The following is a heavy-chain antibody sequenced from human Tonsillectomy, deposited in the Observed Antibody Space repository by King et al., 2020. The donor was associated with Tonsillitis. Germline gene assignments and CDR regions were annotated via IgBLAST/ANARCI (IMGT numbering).Heavy chain of an antibody. Sequence: QLVQSGAEVKRPGSSVKVSCKASGGTFNSYAISWVRQAPGQGLEWMGGIIPIFATPHYAQRFEGRVTITADESTSTAYMELSSLRFDDTAVYFCARGPVSGHFHTSTLLYFDYWGQGTLVTVSS. D-gene: IGHD1-26*01. CDR1: GGTFNSYA. J-gene: IGHJ4*02. CDR2: IIPIFATP. V-gene: IGHV1-69*12. CDR3: ARGPVSGHFHTSTLLYFDY.